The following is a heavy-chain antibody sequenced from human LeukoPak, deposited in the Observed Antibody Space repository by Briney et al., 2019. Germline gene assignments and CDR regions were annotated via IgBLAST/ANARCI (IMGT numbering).Heavy chain of an antibody. CDR1: GGSISSGGYY. D-gene: IGHD3-3*01. CDR3: ARQQAYYDFWSGYYADY. CDR2: IYYSGST. J-gene: IGHJ4*02. Sequence: LSLTCAVSGGSISSGGYYWSWIRQHPGKGLEWIGYIYYSGSTYYNPSLKSRVTISVDTSKNQFSLKLSSVTAADTAVYYCARQQAYYDFWSGYYADYWGQGTLVTVSS. V-gene: IGHV4-31*11.